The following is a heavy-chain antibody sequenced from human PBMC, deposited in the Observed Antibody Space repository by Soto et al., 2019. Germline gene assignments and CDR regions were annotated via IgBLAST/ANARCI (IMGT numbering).Heavy chain of an antibody. V-gene: IGHV4-39*01. J-gene: IGHJ4*02. Sequence: QLQLQESGPGLVKPSETLSLTCIVSGGSITRNNHYWGWIRQSPGKGLEWIGSILYSGSTNYKPSLRSRVTLSVETSKNQFSLKMSSVTAADPALYYCSRLGSSGWYQGSYFDYWGQGTLVTVSS. CDR1: GGSITRNNHY. CDR2: ILYSGST. CDR3: SRLGSSGWYQGSYFDY. D-gene: IGHD6-19*01.